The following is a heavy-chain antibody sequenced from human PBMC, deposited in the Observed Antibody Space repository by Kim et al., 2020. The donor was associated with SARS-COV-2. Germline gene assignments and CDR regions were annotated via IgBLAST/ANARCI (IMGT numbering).Heavy chain of an antibody. CDR3: ARGRGWFDS. J-gene: IGHJ5*01. CDR2: EK. V-gene: IGHV3-7*03. Sequence: EKEYVDSVKGRFTISRDNAKKSLYLQMSSLRAEDTAVYYCARGRGWFDSWGQGTLVTVSS.